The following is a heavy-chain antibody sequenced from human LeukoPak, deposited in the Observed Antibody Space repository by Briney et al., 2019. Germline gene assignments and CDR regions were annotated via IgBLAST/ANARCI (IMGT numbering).Heavy chain of an antibody. CDR2: TYYRSKRYN. D-gene: IGHD1-26*01. J-gene: IGHJ4*02. V-gene: IGHV6-1*01. CDR3: ARETTTDGSPFDY. CDR1: GDSVSSNRAA. Sequence: SQTLSLTCAISGDSVSSNRAAWNWIRRSPSRGLEWLGRTYYRSKRYNDYAVSVKSRITINPDTSKNQFSLQLDSVTPEDTAVYYCARETTTDGSPFDYWGQGTLVTVSS.